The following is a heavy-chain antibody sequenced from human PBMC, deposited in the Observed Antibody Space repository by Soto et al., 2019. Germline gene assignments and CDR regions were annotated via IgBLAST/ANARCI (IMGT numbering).Heavy chain of an antibody. CDR3: ARESGGATATLDYYYCYMDV. V-gene: IGHV1-2*04. Sequence: QVQLVQSGAEVKKPGASVKVSCKASGYTFSDYYIHWMRQAPGQGLERMGWINPNSGGTKYAHKFQGWVTMTRDTSIKTAYMELSRLTSDDTAVYYCARESGGATATLDYYYCYMDVWGKGTTVTVSS. D-gene: IGHD5-12*01. CDR2: INPNSGGT. CDR1: GYTFSDYY. J-gene: IGHJ6*03.